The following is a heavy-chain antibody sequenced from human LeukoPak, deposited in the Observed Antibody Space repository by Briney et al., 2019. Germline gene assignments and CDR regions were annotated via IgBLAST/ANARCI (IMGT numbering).Heavy chain of an antibody. D-gene: IGHD2-21*02. Sequence: SETLSLSCTVSGGSITSHYLSWIRLSAGKGLEWIGRVYTSGNTNYNPSLKSRVTMSLDTSKNQFSLQLSSVTAADTAVYYCARAYCGGDCYPDYWGQGTLVTVSS. V-gene: IGHV4-4*07. CDR3: ARAYCGGDCYPDY. CDR1: GGSITSHY. J-gene: IGHJ4*02. CDR2: VYTSGNT.